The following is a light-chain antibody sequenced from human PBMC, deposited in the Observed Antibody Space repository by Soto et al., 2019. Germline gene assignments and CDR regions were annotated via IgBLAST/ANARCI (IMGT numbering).Light chain of an antibody. CDR1: QSINNF. Sequence: DIQMTQSPSSLSASVGDRVTIACRTSQSINNFLNWYQQKPGNAPKLLIYGASTLHREVPSRFSGSGSGTDFTLTITNVQSEDFATYFCQQSYHNPRTFGQGTTLEI. CDR2: GAS. V-gene: IGKV1-39*01. J-gene: IGKJ2*01. CDR3: QQSYHNPRT.